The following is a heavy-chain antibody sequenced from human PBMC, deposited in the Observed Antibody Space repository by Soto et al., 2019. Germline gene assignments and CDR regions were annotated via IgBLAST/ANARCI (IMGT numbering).Heavy chain of an antibody. CDR3: VRTSLVVAAATREDY. V-gene: IGHV3-74*01. CDR1: GFTFSSYW. CDR2: INSDGSST. Sequence: EVQLVESGGGLVQPGESLRLSCAASGFTFSSYWMHWVRQAPGKGLVWVSRINSDGSSTSYAGSVKGRFTISRDNDKNRLYLQMNSVRAEDTAVYYCVRTSLVVAAATREDYWGQGTLVTVSS. D-gene: IGHD2-15*01. J-gene: IGHJ4*02.